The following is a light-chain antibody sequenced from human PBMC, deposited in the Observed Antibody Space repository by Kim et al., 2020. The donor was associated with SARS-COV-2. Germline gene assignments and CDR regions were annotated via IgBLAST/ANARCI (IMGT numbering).Light chain of an antibody. V-gene: IGLV1-40*01. CDR2: SND. CDR3: QSYDSSLSVGI. CDR1: TSNIGAGFE. J-gene: IGLJ2*01. Sequence: QRVTLSCAGTTSNIGAGFEVNWYQQLPGTAPKLLIHSNDNRPSGVPDRFSGSKSGTSASLTITGLQPEDEADYYCQSYDSSLSVGIFGGGTQLTVL.